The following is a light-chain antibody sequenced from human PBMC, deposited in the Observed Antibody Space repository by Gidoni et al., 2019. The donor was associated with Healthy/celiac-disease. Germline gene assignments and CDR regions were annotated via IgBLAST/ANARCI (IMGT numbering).Light chain of an antibody. V-gene: IGKV1-39*01. Sequence: DIQLPQSPSSLYASVGDRVTITCRASQSISSYLNWYQQKPGKAPKLLIYEASSLQSGVPSRFSGSGSGTDFTLTISSLQPEDFATYYCQQSYSNPFTFGGGTKVEIK. J-gene: IGKJ4*01. CDR3: QQSYSNPFT. CDR2: EAS. CDR1: QSISSY.